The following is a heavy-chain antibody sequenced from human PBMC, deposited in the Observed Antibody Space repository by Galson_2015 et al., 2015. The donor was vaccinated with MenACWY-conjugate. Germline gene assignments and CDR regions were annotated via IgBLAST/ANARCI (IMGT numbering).Heavy chain of an antibody. Sequence: SLRLSCAVSGFTVSNAYMSWVRQAPGKGLEWVSVIYTGGTTYYADSVKGRFTISRDISKNSLYLQMNSLRAEDTAVYYCARDHSYGNLYYFGMDVWGRGTTVTVSS. CDR2: IYTGGTT. CDR1: GFTVSNAY. D-gene: IGHD5-18*01. CDR3: ARDHSYGNLYYFGMDV. J-gene: IGHJ6*02. V-gene: IGHV3-53*01.